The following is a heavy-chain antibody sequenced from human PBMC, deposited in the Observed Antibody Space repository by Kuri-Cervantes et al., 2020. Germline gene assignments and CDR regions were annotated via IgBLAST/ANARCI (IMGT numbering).Heavy chain of an antibody. D-gene: IGHD4/OR15-4a*01. Sequence: GGSLRLSCAASGFTFSSYAMHWVRQAPGKGLEWVAVISYDGSNKYYADSVKGRFTISRDNSKNTLYLQMNSLRAEDTAVYYCARDLNYGGYYYYYGMDVWGQGTTVTVSS. CDR2: ISYDGSNK. J-gene: IGHJ6*02. V-gene: IGHV3-30-3*01. CDR1: GFTFSSYA. CDR3: ARDLNYGGYYYYYGMDV.